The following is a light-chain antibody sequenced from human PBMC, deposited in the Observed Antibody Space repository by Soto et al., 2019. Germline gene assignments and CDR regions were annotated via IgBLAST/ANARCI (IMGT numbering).Light chain of an antibody. CDR1: QSVSTS. CDR3: QQRYNWVS. Sequence: EIVLTQSPVTLYLSPGAGASLSCRASQSVSTSLAWYQQKPGQAPRLLIYDASKRATGIPARFSGSGSGKEVTIIISRLEPKDFAVYYWQQRYNWVSFGGGTKVEIK. J-gene: IGKJ4*01. CDR2: DAS. V-gene: IGKV3-11*01.